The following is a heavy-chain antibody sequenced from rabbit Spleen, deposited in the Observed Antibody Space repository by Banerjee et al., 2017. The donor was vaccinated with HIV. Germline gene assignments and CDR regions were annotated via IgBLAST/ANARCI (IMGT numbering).Heavy chain of an antibody. CDR3: ARAIVPWLGLTRLDL. V-gene: IGHV1S7*01. J-gene: IGHJ3*01. Sequence: QLTETGGGLVQPGGSLTLSCKASGIDFSTYYIRWGRQAPGKGLEWIGIIYAAKGSTDYASWVNGRFTISSDNAQSTVDLKMTSLTAADTATYFCARAIVPWLGLTRLDLWGPGTLVTVS. CDR1: GIDFSTYY. CDR2: IYAAKGST. D-gene: IGHD4-1*01.